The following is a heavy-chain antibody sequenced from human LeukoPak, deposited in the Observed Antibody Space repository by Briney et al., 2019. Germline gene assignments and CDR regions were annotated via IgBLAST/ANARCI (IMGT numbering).Heavy chain of an antibody. V-gene: IGHV4-30-2*01. CDR3: ARATSCRSGLDY. J-gene: IGHJ4*02. CDR2: IYHSGST. Sequence: SQTLSLTCAVSGGSISSGGYSWSWIRQPPGKGLEWIGYIYHSGSTYYNPSLKSRVTISVDRSKNQFSLKLSSVTAADTAVYYCARATSCRSGLDYWGQGTLVTVSS. D-gene: IGHD2-15*01. CDR1: GGSISSGGYS.